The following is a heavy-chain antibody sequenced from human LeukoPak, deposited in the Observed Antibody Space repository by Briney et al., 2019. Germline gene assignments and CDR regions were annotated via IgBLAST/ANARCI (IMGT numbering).Heavy chain of an antibody. CDR2: INPSGGGT. Sequence: ASVKVSCKASGYSLTTYYMHWVRQAPGQGLEWMAIINPSGGGTKYAQKFQGRVTMTRDTPTNTVYVGLSSLRTEDTAVYYCASVYLYGMDVWGQGTTVTVSS. J-gene: IGHJ6*02. CDR1: GYSLTTYY. V-gene: IGHV1-46*01. CDR3: ASVYLYGMDV. D-gene: IGHD2-8*01.